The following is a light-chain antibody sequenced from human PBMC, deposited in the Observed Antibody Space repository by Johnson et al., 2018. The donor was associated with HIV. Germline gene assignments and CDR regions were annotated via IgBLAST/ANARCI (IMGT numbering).Light chain of an antibody. Sequence: QSVLTQSSSVSAAPGQKVTISCSGSSSNIGNNYVSWYQQLPGTAPKLLICDNNKRTSGIPDRISGSKSGTSALLGITGRQPGDEADYYCGTWDSSLSDVVFGTGTKVTVL. J-gene: IGLJ1*01. CDR1: SSNIGNNY. V-gene: IGLV1-51*01. CDR2: DNN. CDR3: GTWDSSLSDVV.